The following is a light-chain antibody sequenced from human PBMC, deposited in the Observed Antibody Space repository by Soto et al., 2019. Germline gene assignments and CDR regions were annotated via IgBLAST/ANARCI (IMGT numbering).Light chain of an antibody. CDR1: SSNIENNT. J-gene: IGLJ1*01. Sequence: QSVLTQPPSVSEAPRQRVTISCSGSSSNIENNTVNWYQQLPGKDPKLLINYDDLMPSGVSDRFSGSKSGTSASLAIIGLQSDDEADYYCAARDDSLNGRVFGTGTKLTVL. V-gene: IGLV1-36*01. CDR2: YDD. CDR3: AARDDSLNGRV.